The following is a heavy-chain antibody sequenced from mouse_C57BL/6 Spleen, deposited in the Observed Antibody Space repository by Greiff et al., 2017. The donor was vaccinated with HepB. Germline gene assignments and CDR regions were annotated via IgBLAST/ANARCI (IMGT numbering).Heavy chain of an antibody. CDR1: GFSLTSYG. D-gene: IGHD2-12*01. CDR2: IWRGGST. CDR3: AKTKLYDTFYAMDY. J-gene: IGHJ4*01. V-gene: IGHV2-5*01. Sequence: VKLVESGPGLVQPSQILSITCTVSGFSLTSYGIHWVRQSPGKGLEWLGVIWRGGSTDYNAAFMSRLTITKDNSKSQVFFKMNSLQADDTAIYYGAKTKLYDTFYAMDYWGQGTSVTVSS.